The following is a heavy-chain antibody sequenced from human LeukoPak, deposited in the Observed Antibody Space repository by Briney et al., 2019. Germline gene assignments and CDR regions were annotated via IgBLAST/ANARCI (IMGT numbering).Heavy chain of an antibody. D-gene: IGHD2-2*01. Sequence: ASVKVSCKASGYTFTGYYMHWVRQAPGQGLEWMGRVNPNSGGTNYAQKFQGRVTMTRDTSISTAYMELSRLRSDDTAVYYCATATKLVPFDYWGQGTLVTVSS. CDR1: GYTFTGYY. V-gene: IGHV1-2*06. CDR3: ATATKLVPFDY. J-gene: IGHJ4*02. CDR2: VNPNSGGT.